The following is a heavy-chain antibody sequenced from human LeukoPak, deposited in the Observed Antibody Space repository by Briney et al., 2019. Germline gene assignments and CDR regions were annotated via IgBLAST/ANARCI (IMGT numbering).Heavy chain of an antibody. CDR3: ANRPWGPPGLDY. Sequence: GGSLRLSCSASGFTFSSYGMHGVRQAPGKGPEWVAVISFDGSNQYYADSVKGRFTISRDNSKNTLYLQMNGLRAEDTAVYYCANRPWGPPGLDYWGQGTLVTVSS. D-gene: IGHD3-16*01. CDR2: ISFDGSNQ. CDR1: GFTFSSYG. J-gene: IGHJ4*02. V-gene: IGHV3-30*18.